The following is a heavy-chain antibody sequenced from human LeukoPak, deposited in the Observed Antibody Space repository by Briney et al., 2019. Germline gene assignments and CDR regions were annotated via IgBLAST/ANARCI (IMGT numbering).Heavy chain of an antibody. CDR2: ISSNGDNT. CDR3: ARGLIGGYYDY. V-gene: IGHV3-64*01. D-gene: IGHD3-22*01. Sequence: GGSLRLSCAASGFTFKTYAMHWVGQAPGKGLEYVSAISSNGDNTYYANSVKGRFSISRDNSKNTLYLQMGSLRAEDMAVYYCARGLIGGYYDYWGQGALVTVSS. CDR1: GFTFKTYA. J-gene: IGHJ4*02.